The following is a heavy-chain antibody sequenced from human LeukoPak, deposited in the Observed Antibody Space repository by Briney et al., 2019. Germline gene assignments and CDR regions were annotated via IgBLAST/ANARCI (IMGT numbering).Heavy chain of an antibody. CDR2: FDPEDGET. J-gene: IGHJ4*02. CDR3: VGGAPNWGFDF. D-gene: IGHD7-27*01. CDR1: GYTLTELS. V-gene: IGHV1-24*01. Sequence: ASVKVSCKVSGYTLTELSMHWVRQAPGKGLEWMGGFDPEDGETIYAQKFQGRVTMTRYTSVSTAYMELSSLRSEDTAVYYCVGGAPNWGFDFWGQGTLVTVSS.